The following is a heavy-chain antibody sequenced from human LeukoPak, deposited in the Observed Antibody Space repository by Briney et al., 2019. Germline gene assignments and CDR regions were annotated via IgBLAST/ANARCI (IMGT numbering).Heavy chain of an antibody. J-gene: IGHJ4*02. D-gene: IGHD2-2*02. CDR2: IYHSGST. CDR3: ARLDCSSTSCYSGY. CDR1: GYSISSGYY. V-gene: IGHV4-38-2*01. Sequence: SETLSLTCAVSGYSISSGYYWGWIRQPPGKGLEWIGSIYHSGSTYYNPSLKSRVTISVDTSKNHFSLKLSSVAAADTAVYYCARLDCSSTSCYSGYWGQGTLVAVSS.